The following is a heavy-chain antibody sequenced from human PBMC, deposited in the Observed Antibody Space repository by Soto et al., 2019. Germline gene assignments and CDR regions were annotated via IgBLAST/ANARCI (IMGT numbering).Heavy chain of an antibody. Sequence: EVQLVESGGGLVQPGGSLRLSCAVSGFTFSSYWMHWVRQAPGKGLVWVSRIKTDGSSTSYADSVKGRFTISRDNAKNTLYLQLKSLRAGATAVYYCARVGSGSYWFDYWGQGPLVTVSS. V-gene: IGHV3-74*01. CDR1: GFTFSSYW. CDR2: IKTDGSST. CDR3: ARVGSGSYWFDY. D-gene: IGHD1-26*01. J-gene: IGHJ4*02.